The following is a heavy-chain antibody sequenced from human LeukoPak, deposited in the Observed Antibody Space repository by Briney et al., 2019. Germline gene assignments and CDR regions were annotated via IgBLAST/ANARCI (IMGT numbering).Heavy chain of an antibody. J-gene: IGHJ5*02. D-gene: IGHD3-10*01. CDR2: IYYSGST. CDR1: GGSISSYY. CDR3: ARKVPGSYYTNWFDP. Sequence: SETLSLTCTVSGGSISSYYWSWIRQPPGKGLEWNGYIYYSGSTNYNPSLKSRVTISVDTSKNQFSLKLSSVTAADTAVYYCARKVPGSYYTNWFDPWGQGTLVTVSS. V-gene: IGHV4-59*08.